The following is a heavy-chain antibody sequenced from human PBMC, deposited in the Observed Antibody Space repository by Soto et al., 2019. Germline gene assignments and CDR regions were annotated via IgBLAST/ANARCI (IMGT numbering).Heavy chain of an antibody. CDR1: GGSISSYY. D-gene: IGHD2-15*01. V-gene: IGHV4-59*08. Sequence: SETLSLTCTVSGGSISSYYWSWIRQPPGKGLEWIGYIYYSGSTNYNPSLKSRVTISVDTSENHFSLKLSSVTAADTAIYYCARHCSGGSCYSSGFDPWGLGTLVTV. J-gene: IGHJ5*02. CDR2: IYYSGST. CDR3: ARHCSGGSCYSSGFDP.